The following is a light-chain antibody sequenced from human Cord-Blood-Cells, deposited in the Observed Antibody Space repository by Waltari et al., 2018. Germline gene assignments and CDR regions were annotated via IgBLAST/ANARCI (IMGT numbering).Light chain of an antibody. J-gene: IGLJ1*01. Sequence: QSALTQPRSGSGSPGPSVNISCTGTSRDVGGYNYVSWYQQHPGKAPKLMIYDVSKRPSGVPDRFSGSKSGNTASLTISGLQAEDEADYYCCSYAGSSYVFGTGTKVTVL. V-gene: IGLV2-11*01. CDR2: DVS. CDR1: SRDVGGYNY. CDR3: CSYAGSSYV.